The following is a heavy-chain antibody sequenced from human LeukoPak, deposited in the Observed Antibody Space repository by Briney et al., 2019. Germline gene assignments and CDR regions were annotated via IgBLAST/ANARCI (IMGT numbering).Heavy chain of an antibody. CDR1: GFTFHDYA. Sequence: GGSLRLSCVASGFTFHDYAMSWVRQVPGKGLGWVSLISGDGGSASYAASVKGRFTISRDNSKNSLYLQMNSLRTEDTAFYYCAKASSGSSSRPIDYWGQGTLVTVSS. CDR3: AKASSGSSSRPIDY. D-gene: IGHD3-10*01. CDR2: ISGDGGSA. V-gene: IGHV3-43*02. J-gene: IGHJ4*02.